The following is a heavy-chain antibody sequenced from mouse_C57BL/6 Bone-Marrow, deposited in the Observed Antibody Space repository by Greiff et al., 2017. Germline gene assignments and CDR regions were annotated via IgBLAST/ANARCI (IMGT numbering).Heavy chain of an antibody. CDR1: GYSITSGYD. Sequence: EVQLQQSGPGMVKPSQSLSLTCTVTGYSITSGYDWHWIRHFPGNKLEWMGYISYSGSTNYNPSLKSRISITHDTSKNHFFLKLNSVTTEDTATYYCARGYGSSSYYFDYWGQGTTLTVSS. D-gene: IGHD1-1*01. CDR2: ISYSGST. CDR3: ARGYGSSSYYFDY. V-gene: IGHV3-1*01. J-gene: IGHJ2*01.